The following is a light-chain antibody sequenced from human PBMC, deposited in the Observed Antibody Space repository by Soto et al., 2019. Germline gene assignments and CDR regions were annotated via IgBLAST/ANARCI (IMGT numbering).Light chain of an antibody. J-gene: IGLJ1*01. Sequence: QSVRTQPASVSGSPGQSITISCTGTSSDVGAYNFVSWYQQHPGKAPKLLIYDVSDRPSGVSNRFSGSKSGNTASLTISGLQAEDEADYYCSSYTSSSTYVFGTGTKVTVL. CDR1: SSDVGAYNF. V-gene: IGLV2-14*01. CDR2: DVS. CDR3: SSYTSSSTYV.